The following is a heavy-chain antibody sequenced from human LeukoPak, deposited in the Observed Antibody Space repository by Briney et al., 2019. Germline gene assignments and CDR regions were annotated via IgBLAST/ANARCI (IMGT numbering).Heavy chain of an antibody. J-gene: IGHJ6*02. CDR2: ISAYNGNT. V-gene: IGHV1-18*01. CDR1: GYTFTSYG. Sequence: ASVKVSCKASGYTFTSYGISWVRQAPGQGLEWMGWISAYNGNTNYAQKLQGRVTMTTDTSTSTAYMELRSLRSDDTAAYYCARESYYDGMGYYYYYGMDVWGRGTTVTVSS. D-gene: IGHD3-22*01. CDR3: ARESYYDGMGYYYYYGMDV.